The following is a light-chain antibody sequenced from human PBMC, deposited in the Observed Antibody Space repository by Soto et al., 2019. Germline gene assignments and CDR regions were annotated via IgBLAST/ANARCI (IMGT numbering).Light chain of an antibody. V-gene: IGKV3-11*01. CDR2: DAS. CDR1: QSVSSY. CDR3: QQRRNWPRT. J-gene: IGKJ1*01. Sequence: EILLTQSPATLSLSPGERATLSCRASQSVSSYLAWYRQKPGQAPRLLIYDASNRATGIPARFSGSGSGTNFTLTISSLEPEDFAVYYCQQRRNWPRTFGQGTKV.